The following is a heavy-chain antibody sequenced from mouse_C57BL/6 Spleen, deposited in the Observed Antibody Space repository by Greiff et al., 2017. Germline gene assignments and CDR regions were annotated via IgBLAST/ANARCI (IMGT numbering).Heavy chain of an antibody. D-gene: IGHD1-1*01. V-gene: IGHV1-81*01. J-gene: IGHJ3*01. Sequence: VKLMESGAELARPGASVKLSCKASGYTFTSYGISWVKQRTGQGLEWIGEIYPRSGNTYYNEKFKGKATLTADKSSSTAYMELRSLTSEDSAVYFCAKYGSSYEGVWFAYWGQGTLVTVSA. CDR3: AKYGSSYEGVWFAY. CDR1: GYTFTSYG. CDR2: IYPRSGNT.